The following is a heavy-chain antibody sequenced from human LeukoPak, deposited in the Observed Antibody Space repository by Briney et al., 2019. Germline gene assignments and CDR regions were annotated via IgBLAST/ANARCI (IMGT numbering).Heavy chain of an antibody. V-gene: IGHV1-18*01. Sequence: ASVKVSCKASGYTFTSYGISWVRQAPGQGLEWMGWISAYNGNTNYAQKLQGRVTMTTDTSMSTAYVELRSLRSDDTAVYYCARGRLSSTSSRWFDPWGQGTLVTVSS. CDR3: ARGRLSSTSSRWFDP. CDR1: GYTFTSYG. D-gene: IGHD2-2*01. J-gene: IGHJ5*02. CDR2: ISAYNGNT.